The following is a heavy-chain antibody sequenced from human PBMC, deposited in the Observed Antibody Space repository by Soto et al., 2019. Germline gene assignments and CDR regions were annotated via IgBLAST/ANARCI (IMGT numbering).Heavy chain of an antibody. J-gene: IGHJ4*02. CDR3: ARDPTPGDLTFDY. V-gene: IGHV1-69*13. CDR2: IIPIFGTA. Sequence: GASVKVSCKASGGTFSSYAISWVRQAPGQGLEWMGGIIPIFGTANYAQKFQGRVTITADESTSTAYMELSSLRSEDTAVYYCARDPTPGDLTFDYWGQGTLVTVSS. D-gene: IGHD7-27*01. CDR1: GGTFSSYA.